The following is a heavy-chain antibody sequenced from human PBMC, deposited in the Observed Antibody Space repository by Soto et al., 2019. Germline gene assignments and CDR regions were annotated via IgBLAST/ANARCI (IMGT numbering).Heavy chain of an antibody. Sequence: VQLLESGGGLVQPGGSLRLSCEASGFTFSNYAMAWVRQTPGEGPEWVSTIGGGDDIFYAESVQGRFIISRDDSRSTMYLQMDNLRVEDTAIYLCAKDSISYNGMYDAFDVWGQGTVVTVSS. D-gene: IGHD3-3*02. J-gene: IGHJ3*01. CDR1: GFTFSNYA. V-gene: IGHV3-23*01. CDR2: IGGGDDI. CDR3: AKDSISYNGMYDAFDV.